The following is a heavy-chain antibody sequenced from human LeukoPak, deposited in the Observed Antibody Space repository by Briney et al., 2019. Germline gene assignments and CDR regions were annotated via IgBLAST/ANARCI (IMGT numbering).Heavy chain of an antibody. J-gene: IGHJ4*02. Sequence: GGSLRLSCAASGLTSRTYAMSWVRQGQGKGLEYVSGISGSGGSTNYADSVKGRFTISRDNSKNMLFLQMNSLRAEDTAVYYCAKDHYDYVWGSYRADYWGQGTLVTVSS. D-gene: IGHD3-16*02. CDR2: ISGSGGST. CDR1: GLTSRTYA. V-gene: IGHV3-23*01. CDR3: AKDHYDYVWGSYRADY.